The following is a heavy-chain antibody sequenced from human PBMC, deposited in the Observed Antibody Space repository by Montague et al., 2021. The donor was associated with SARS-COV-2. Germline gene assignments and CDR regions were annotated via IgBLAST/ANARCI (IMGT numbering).Heavy chain of an antibody. CDR2: IYYSGST. CDR3: ARDTGEYCSGGSCLYGMDV. V-gene: IGHV4-59*01. J-gene: IGHJ6*02. CDR1: GGSISSYY. D-gene: IGHD2-15*01. Sequence: SETLSLTCTVSGGSISSYYWSWIRQPPGKGLEWIGYIYYSGSTNYNLSLKSRVTISVDTSKNQFSLKLSSVTAADTAVYYCARDTGEYCSGGSCLYGMDVWGQGTTVTVSS.